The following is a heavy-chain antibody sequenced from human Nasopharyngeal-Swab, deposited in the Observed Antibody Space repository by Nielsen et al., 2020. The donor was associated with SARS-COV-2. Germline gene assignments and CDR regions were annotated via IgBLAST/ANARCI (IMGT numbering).Heavy chain of an antibody. V-gene: IGHV3-48*01. D-gene: IGHD2-2*01. Sequence: GESLKISCAASGFTFSSYSMNWVRQAPGKGLEWVSYSSSSSSTIYYADSVKGRFTISRGNAKNSLYLQMNSLRAEDTAVYYCATKVVPAAEYYYYYYMDVWGKGTTVTVSS. CDR2: SSSSSSTI. CDR1: GFTFSSYS. J-gene: IGHJ6*03. CDR3: ATKVVPAAEYYYYYYMDV.